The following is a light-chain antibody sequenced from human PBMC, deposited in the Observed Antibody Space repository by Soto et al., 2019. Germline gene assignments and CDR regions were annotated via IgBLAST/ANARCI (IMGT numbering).Light chain of an antibody. Sequence: DIVMTQSPLSLPVTPGEPASISCRSSQSLLHSNGYNYLDWYLQKPGQSPQLLIYLGSNWASGGPDRFSGSGSCTDLTLKISRVEADDVGVYYCVQALQTPWTFGQGPKVEIK. J-gene: IGKJ1*01. V-gene: IGKV2-28*01. CDR2: LGS. CDR1: QSLLHSNGYNY. CDR3: VQALQTPWT.